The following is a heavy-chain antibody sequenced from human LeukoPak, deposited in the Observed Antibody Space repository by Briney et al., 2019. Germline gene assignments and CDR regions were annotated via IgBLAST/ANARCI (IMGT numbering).Heavy chain of an antibody. CDR3: ARDPDDSSGYLN. V-gene: IGHV3-66*02. D-gene: IGHD3-22*01. CDR2: IYSGGRT. CDR1: GFTVSSTY. Sequence: GGSLRLSCATSGFTVSSTYMSWVRQAPGKGLEWVSAIYSGGRTYYAHSVKGRFTISRDNSKNTVYLEMNSLSAEDTAAYYCARDPDDSSGYLNWGHGTLFTVSS. J-gene: IGHJ4*01.